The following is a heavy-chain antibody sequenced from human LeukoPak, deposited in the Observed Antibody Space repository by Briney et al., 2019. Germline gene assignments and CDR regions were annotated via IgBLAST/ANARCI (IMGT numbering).Heavy chain of an antibody. CDR3: AKGIGYDILTGYYKENWFDP. V-gene: IGHV3-23*01. Sequence: PGGSLRLSCAASGFTFSSYAMGWVRQAPGKGLEWVSAISGSCGSTYYADSVKGRFTISRDNSKNTLYLQMNSLRAEDTAVYYCAKGIGYDILTGYYKENWFDPWGQGTLVTVSS. J-gene: IGHJ5*02. CDR2: ISGSCGST. D-gene: IGHD3-9*01. CDR1: GFTFSSYA.